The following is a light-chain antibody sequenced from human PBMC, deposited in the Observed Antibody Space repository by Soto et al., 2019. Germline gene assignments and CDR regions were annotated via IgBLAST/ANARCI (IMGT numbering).Light chain of an antibody. CDR2: SAS. CDR3: QQTYTAPWT. V-gene: IGKV1-39*01. J-gene: IGKJ1*01. CDR1: QSITTY. Sequence: DIQMTQSPSSLSASVGDRVTITCRASQSITTYLNWSLQRPGKAPELLIYSASTLQSGVPSRFSGSGSGTDFTLTISSLQPEDFATYYCQQTYTAPWTFGQGTKVDIK.